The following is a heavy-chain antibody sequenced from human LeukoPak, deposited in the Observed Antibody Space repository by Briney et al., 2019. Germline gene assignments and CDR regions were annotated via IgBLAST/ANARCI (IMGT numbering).Heavy chain of an antibody. CDR3: AREPAAVGKNWFDP. CDR1: GFTFSSXT. Sequence: RLXCAASGFTFSSXTMHWVRQAPXXXXXXVSYISGSSSPIFYADSVKGRFTISRDNAKNSLYLQMNSLRAEDTAIYYCAREPAAVGKNWFDPWGQGTLVTVSS. CDR2: ISGSSSPI. V-gene: IGHV3-48*04. D-gene: IGHD6-25*01. J-gene: IGHJ5*02.